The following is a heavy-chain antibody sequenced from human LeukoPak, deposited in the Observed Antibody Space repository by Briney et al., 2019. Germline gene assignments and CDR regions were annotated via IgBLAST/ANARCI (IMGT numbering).Heavy chain of an antibody. CDR3: ARAYSSSWYWNWFDP. Sequence: PSETLSLTCTVSGGSISSYYWTWIRQPPGKGLEWIGYIYYSGSTNYSPSLKSRVTISVDTSKNQFSLKVNSVTAADTAFYYCARAYSSSWYWNWFDPWGQGTLVTVSS. CDR1: GGSISSYY. CDR2: IYYSGST. J-gene: IGHJ5*02. V-gene: IGHV4-59*08. D-gene: IGHD6-13*01.